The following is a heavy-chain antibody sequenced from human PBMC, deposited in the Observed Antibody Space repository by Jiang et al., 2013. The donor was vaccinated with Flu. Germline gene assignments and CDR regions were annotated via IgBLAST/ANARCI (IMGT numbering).Heavy chain of an antibody. CDR1: GGSFSGYY. Sequence: LLKPSETLSLTCAVYGGSFSGYYWSWIRQPPGKGLEWIGEINHSGSTNYNPSLKSRVTISVDTSKNQFSLKLSSVTAADTAVYYCATFYGYDDDYWAREPWSPSPQ. CDR3: ATFYGYDDDY. V-gene: IGHV4-34*01. D-gene: IGHD5/OR15-5a*01. CDR2: INHSGST. J-gene: IGHJ4*02.